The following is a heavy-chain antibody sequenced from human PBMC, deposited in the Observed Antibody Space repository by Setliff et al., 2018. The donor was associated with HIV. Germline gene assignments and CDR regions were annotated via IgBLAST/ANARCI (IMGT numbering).Heavy chain of an antibody. Sequence: TLSLTCTVSGDSISSGSYYWSWIRQHPGKGLEWIGYIHYSGSTHYNPSLDSRLTISVDTSQNRFSLKLSSVTAADTAVYFCARAHHDFWSGYCPFDYWGQGMLVTVSS. V-gene: IGHV4-31*03. J-gene: IGHJ4*02. CDR3: ARAHHDFWSGYCPFDY. D-gene: IGHD3-3*01. CDR1: GDSISSGSYY. CDR2: IHYSGST.